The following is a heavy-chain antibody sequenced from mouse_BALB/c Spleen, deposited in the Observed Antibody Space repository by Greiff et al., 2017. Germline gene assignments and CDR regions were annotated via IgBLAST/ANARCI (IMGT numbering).Heavy chain of an antibody. CDR3: ARLGDYDGFAY. V-gene: IGHV1S137*01. Sequence: VKLMESGAELVRPGVSVKISCKGSGYTFTDYAMHWVKQSHAESLEWIGVISTYYGDASYNQKFKGKATMTVDKSSSTAYMELARLTSEDSAIYYCARLGDYDGFAYWGQGTLVTVSA. CDR2: ISTYYGDA. CDR1: GYTFTDYA. D-gene: IGHD2-4*01. J-gene: IGHJ3*01.